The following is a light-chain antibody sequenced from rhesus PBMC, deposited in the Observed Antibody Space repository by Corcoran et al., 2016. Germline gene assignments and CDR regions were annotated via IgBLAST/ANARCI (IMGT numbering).Light chain of an antibody. CDR3: QQYDSSPWT. CDR1: QSISSC. CDR2: KAY. J-gene: IGKJ1*01. Sequence: DIQMTQSPSSLSASVGDTVTITCRASQSISSCLAWYQQKPGKAPNLLIYKAYTLQSGGPSRFSGSGFGTDFTLAINSLQSEDFATYYCQQYDSSPWTFGQGTKVEIE. V-gene: IGKV1-22*01.